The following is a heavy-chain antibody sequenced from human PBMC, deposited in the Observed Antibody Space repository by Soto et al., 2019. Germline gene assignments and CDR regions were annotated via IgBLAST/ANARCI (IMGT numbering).Heavy chain of an antibody. CDR1: GFTFSSYW. J-gene: IGHJ4*02. CDR3: ASAPDEGGDHDY. D-gene: IGHD4-17*01. V-gene: IGHV3-74*01. Sequence: EVQLVESGGGLVQPGGSLRLSCAASGFTFSSYWMHWVRQAPGKGLVWVSRVNSDGSSTSYADSVKGRFTISRDNAKNPRSLQVNSLRAEDTAVYYCASAPDEGGDHDYWGQGTLVTVSS. CDR2: VNSDGSST.